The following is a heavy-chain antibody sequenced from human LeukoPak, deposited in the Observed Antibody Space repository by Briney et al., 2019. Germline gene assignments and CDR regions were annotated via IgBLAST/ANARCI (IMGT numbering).Heavy chain of an antibody. CDR1: GFTFSNAW. V-gene: IGHV3-7*01. J-gene: IGHJ4*02. D-gene: IGHD6-13*01. CDR3: ARESSSSWYGDLYYFDY. Sequence: GGSLRLSCAASGFTFSNAWMSWVRQAPGKGLEWVANIKQDGSEKSYVDSVKGRFTISRDNAKNSLYLQMNSLRAEDTAVYYCARESSSSWYGDLYYFDYWGQGTLVTVSS. CDR2: IKQDGSEK.